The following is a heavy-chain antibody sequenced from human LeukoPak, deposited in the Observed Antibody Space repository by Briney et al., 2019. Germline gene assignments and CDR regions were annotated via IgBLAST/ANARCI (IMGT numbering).Heavy chain of an antibody. CDR1: GGSISSGGYY. J-gene: IGHJ2*01. Sequence: SETLSLTCTVSGGSISSGGYYWSWIRQPPGKGLEWIGYIYHSGSTYYNPSLKSRVTISVDTSKNQFSLKLRSVTAADTAVYYCARDYGDIPPDWYYDLWGRGTLVTVSS. CDR3: ARDYGDIPPDWYYDL. CDR2: IYHSGST. V-gene: IGHV4-30-2*02. D-gene: IGHD4-17*01.